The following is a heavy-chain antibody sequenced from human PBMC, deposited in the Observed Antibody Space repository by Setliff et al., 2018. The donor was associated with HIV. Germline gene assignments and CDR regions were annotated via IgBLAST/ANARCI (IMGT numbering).Heavy chain of an antibody. CDR1: GFSLTTSGMC. Sequence: GSGPTLVNPTQTLTLTCTFSGFSLTTSGMCVTWIRQPPGRALEWLARIDWDDDKYYSTSLKTRLTISRGTSKNQVVLTMTNVDPVDTATYYCAQLLLPLGAYNYETGGQGMLVTVSS. V-gene: IGHV2-70*11. CDR3: AQLLLPLGAYNYET. CDR2: IDWDDDK. J-gene: IGHJ4*02. D-gene: IGHD1-1*01.